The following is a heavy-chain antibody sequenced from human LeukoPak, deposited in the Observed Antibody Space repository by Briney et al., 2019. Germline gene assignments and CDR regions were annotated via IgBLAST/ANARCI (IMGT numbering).Heavy chain of an antibody. D-gene: IGHD2-21*02. J-gene: IGHJ4*02. Sequence: GGSLRLSCTASGFTFGDYAMSWVRQAPGKGLEWVSAISGSGDNTYCADSVKGRFTVSRDNSKNTLYVQMKSLRAEDTAVYYCAKDFVVVPGNVNYFDYWGQGTLVTVSS. V-gene: IGHV3-23*01. CDR2: ISGSGDNT. CDR3: AKDFVVVPGNVNYFDY. CDR1: GFTFGDYA.